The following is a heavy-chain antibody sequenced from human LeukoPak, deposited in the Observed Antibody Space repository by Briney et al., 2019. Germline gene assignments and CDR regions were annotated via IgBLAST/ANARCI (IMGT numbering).Heavy chain of an antibody. V-gene: IGHV3-23*01. CDR2: ISGSGDSA. CDR3: AKGGDWAYFDY. Sequence: PGGSLRLSCAASGFTFGSFAIHWVRQAPGKGLEWVSGISGSGDSAYYADSVKGRFTISRDNSKNTLYPQMNSLRAEDTAVYYCAKGGDWAYFDYWGQGTLVTVSS. D-gene: IGHD2-21*02. J-gene: IGHJ4*02. CDR1: GFTFGSFA.